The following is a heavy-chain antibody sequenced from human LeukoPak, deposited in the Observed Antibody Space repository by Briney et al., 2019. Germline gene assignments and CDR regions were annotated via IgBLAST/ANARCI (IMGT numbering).Heavy chain of an antibody. V-gene: IGHV3-7*01. CDR2: IKQDGSEK. D-gene: IGHD6-19*01. CDR3: ARISTSVAGADY. CDR1: GFAFSSSW. Sequence: GGSLRLSCVASGFAFSSSWMSWVRQAPGKGLEWVANIKQDGSEKYYVDSVKGRFTISRDNTKNSLYLQMDSLRAEDRAVYYCARISTSVAGADYWGQGALVTVSS. J-gene: IGHJ4*02.